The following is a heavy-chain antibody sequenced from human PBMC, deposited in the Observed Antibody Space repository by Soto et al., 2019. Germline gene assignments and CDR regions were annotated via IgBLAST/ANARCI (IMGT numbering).Heavy chain of an antibody. CDR1: GFSFSDHY. CDR3: ASDPYYYASGY. V-gene: IGHV3-11*01. CDR2: ISGSGTTI. J-gene: IGHJ4*02. Sequence: LRLSCVASGFSFSDHYMTWIRQPPGKGLEWVSYISGSGTTIYYADSVKGQFTVSRDNARNSLYLEMNSLRAEDTAFYYCASDPYYYASGYWGQGTLVTVSS. D-gene: IGHD3-10*01.